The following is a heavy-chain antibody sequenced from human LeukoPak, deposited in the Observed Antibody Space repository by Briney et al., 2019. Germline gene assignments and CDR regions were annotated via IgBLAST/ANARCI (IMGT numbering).Heavy chain of an antibody. V-gene: IGHV3-33*01. CDR2: IWYDGSNK. J-gene: IGHJ6*02. CDR1: GFTFSSYG. CDR3: ARSDV. Sequence: GGSLRLSCAASGFTFSSYGIHWVRQAPGKGLEWVALIWYDGSNKYYADSVKGRFTISRDNSKNTLYLQMDSLRAEDTAVYFCARSDVWGQGTTVTVSS.